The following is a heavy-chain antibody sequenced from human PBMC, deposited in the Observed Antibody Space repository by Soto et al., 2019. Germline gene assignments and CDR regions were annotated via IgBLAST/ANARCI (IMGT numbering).Heavy chain of an antibody. J-gene: IGHJ6*02. Sequence: NPSETLSLTCTVSGGSISSYYWSWIRQPAGKGLEWIGRIYTSGSTNYNPSLKSRVTMSVDTSKNQFSLKLSSVTAADTAVYYCARGSYYGSGHQPPTDVWGQGTTVTVSS. CDR1: GGSISSYY. V-gene: IGHV4-4*07. CDR3: ARGSYYGSGHQPPTDV. CDR2: IYTSGST. D-gene: IGHD3-10*01.